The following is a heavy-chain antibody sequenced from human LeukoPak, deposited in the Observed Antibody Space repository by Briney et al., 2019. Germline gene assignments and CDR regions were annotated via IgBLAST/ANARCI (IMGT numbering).Heavy chain of an antibody. CDR2: IYYTGST. Sequence: KASETLSLTCTVSGGSIRSYFWSWIRQPPGKGLQWIGYIYYTGSTSYDPSLKSRVTISLDTSKNQFSLKLSSVTAADTAVYYCATSYNWNYGYYFDYWGQGTLVTVSS. D-gene: IGHD1-7*01. CDR1: GGSIRSYF. J-gene: IGHJ4*02. CDR3: ATSYNWNYGYYFDY. V-gene: IGHV4-59*01.